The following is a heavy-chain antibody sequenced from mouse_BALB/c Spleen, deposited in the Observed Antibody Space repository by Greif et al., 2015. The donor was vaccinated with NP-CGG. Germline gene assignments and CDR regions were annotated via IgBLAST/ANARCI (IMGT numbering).Heavy chain of an antibody. CDR1: GFTFSDYY. J-gene: IGHJ1*01. Sequence: EVQRVESGGGLVKPGGSLKLSCAASGFTFSDYYMYWVRQTPEKRLEWVATISDGGSYTYYPDSVKGRFTISRDNAENNLYLQMSSLKSEDTAMYYCARDGNYWYFDVWGAGTTVTVSS. V-gene: IGHV5-4*02. D-gene: IGHD2-1*01. CDR2: ISDGGSYT. CDR3: ARDGNYWYFDV.